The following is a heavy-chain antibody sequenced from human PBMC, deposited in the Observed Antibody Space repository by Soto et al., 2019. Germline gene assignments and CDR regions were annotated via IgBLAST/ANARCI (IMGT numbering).Heavy chain of an antibody. CDR3: ARAIEGGYYDSSGYNY. CDR1: GFTFSSYA. CDR2: ISYDGSNK. V-gene: IGHV3-30-3*01. J-gene: IGHJ4*02. D-gene: IGHD3-22*01. Sequence: GGSLRLSCAASGFTFSSYAMHWVRQAPGKGLEWVAVISYDGSNKYYADSVKGRFTISRDNSKNTLYLQMNSLRAEDTAVYYCARAIEGGYYDSSGYNYWGQGTLVTVSS.